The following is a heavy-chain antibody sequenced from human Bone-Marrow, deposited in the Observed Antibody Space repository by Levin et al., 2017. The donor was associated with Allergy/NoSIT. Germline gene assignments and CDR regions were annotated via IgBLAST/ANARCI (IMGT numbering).Heavy chain of an antibody. CDR2: ISNGGSTI. D-gene: IGHD3-3*01. CDR3: AREGRISIFGVVSESHGMDV. J-gene: IGHJ6*02. Sequence: GGSLRLSCAASGFTFSDYYMSWIRQAPGKGLEWVSYISNGGSTIYYADSVKGRFTISRDNAKNSLYLQMNSLRAEDTAVYYCAREGRISIFGVVSESHGMDVWGQGTTVTVSS. V-gene: IGHV3-11*01. CDR1: GFTFSDYY.